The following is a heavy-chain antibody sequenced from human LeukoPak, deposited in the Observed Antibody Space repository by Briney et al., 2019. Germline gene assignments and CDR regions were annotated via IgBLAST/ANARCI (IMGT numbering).Heavy chain of an antibody. J-gene: IGHJ4*02. CDR1: GGSISSSSYY. CDR3: ARGRRARYCSSTSCYTGPFDY. CDR2: IYYSGST. D-gene: IGHD2-2*02. V-gene: IGHV4-39*01. Sequence: SKTLSLTCTVSGGSISSSSYYWGWIRQPPGKGLEWIGSIYYSGSTYYNPSLKSRVTISVDTSKNQFSLKLSSETAADTAVYYCARGRRARYCSSTSCYTGPFDYWGQGTLVTVSS.